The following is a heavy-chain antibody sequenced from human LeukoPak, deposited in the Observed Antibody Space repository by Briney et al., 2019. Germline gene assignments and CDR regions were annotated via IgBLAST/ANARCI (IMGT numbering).Heavy chain of an antibody. Sequence: SQTLSLTCTVSGGSISSGGYYWSWIRQHPGKGLEWIGYIYYSGSTYYNPSLKSRVTISVDTSKNQFSLKLSSATAADTAVYYCASRGYYDSSGYYYSFDYWGQGTLVTVSS. CDR3: ASRGYYDSSGYYYSFDY. CDR1: GGSISSGGYY. V-gene: IGHV4-31*03. CDR2: IYYSGST. J-gene: IGHJ4*02. D-gene: IGHD3-22*01.